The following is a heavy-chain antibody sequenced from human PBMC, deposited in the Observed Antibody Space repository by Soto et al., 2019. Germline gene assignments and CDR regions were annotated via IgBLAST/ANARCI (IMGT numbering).Heavy chain of an antibody. D-gene: IGHD1-1*01. V-gene: IGHV4-31*03. CDR3: ARDETGPFDY. Sequence: SETLSLTCTVSGGSISSGGYYWSWIRQHPGKGLEWIGYIYYSGSTYYNPSLKSRVTISVDTSKNQFSLKLSSVTAADTAVYYCARDETGPFDYWGQGTLVTVSS. CDR1: GGSISSGGYY. CDR2: IYYSGST. J-gene: IGHJ4*02.